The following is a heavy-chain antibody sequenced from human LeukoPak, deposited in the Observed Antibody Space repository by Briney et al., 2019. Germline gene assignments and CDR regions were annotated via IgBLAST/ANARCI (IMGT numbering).Heavy chain of an antibody. J-gene: IGHJ4*02. V-gene: IGHV4-39*02. Sequence: SETLSLTRTVSGGSISSSSYYWGWIRQPPGKGLEWIGSIYYSGSTYYNPSLKSRVTISVDTSKNQFSLKLSSVTAADTAVYYCARDDGVVVAAPFDYWGQGTLVTVSS. CDR3: ARDDGVVVAAPFDY. CDR2: IYYSGST. D-gene: IGHD2-15*01. CDR1: GGSISSSSYY.